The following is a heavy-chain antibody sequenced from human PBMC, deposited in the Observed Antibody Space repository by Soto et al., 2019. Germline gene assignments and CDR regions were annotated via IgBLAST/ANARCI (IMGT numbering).Heavy chain of an antibody. CDR1: GFTFSDYY. V-gene: IGHV3-11*06. CDR2: ISSSSSYT. D-gene: IGHD5-18*01. J-gene: IGHJ4*02. CDR3: ARAGTAMVSRGRMFDY. Sequence: RRLSCAASGFTFSDYYMSWIRQAPGKGLEWVSYISSSSSYTNYADSVKGRFTISRDNAKNSLYLQMNSLRAEDTAVYYCARAGTAMVSRGRMFDYWGQGTLVTVSS.